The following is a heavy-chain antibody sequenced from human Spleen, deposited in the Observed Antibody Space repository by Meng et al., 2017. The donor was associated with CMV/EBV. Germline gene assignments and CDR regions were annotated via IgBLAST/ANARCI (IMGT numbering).Heavy chain of an antibody. CDR2: IYYSGST. D-gene: IGHD4-23*01. CDR1: PVSSGSYY. Sequence: PVSSGSYYWSWIRQPPGKGLEWIGYIYYSGSTNYNPSLKSRVTISVDTSKNQFSLKLSSVTAADTAVYYCARGPGYYGGNEPGFDPWGQGTLVTVSS. J-gene: IGHJ5*02. CDR3: ARGPGYYGGNEPGFDP. V-gene: IGHV4-61*01.